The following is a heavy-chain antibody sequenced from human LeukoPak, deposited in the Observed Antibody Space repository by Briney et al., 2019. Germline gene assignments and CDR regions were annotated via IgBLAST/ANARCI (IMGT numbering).Heavy chain of an antibody. CDR1: GFTFSSFG. J-gene: IGHJ6*03. V-gene: IGHV3-30*02. CDR3: ARGIAAAGTDYYYYMDV. D-gene: IGHD6-13*01. CDR2: IRYDGSNK. Sequence: GGSLRLSCAASGFTFSSFGMHWVRQAPGKGLEWVAFIRYDGSNKYYADSVKGRFTISRDNSKNTLYLQMNSLRAEDTAVHYCARGIAAAGTDYYYYMDVWGKGTTVTVSS.